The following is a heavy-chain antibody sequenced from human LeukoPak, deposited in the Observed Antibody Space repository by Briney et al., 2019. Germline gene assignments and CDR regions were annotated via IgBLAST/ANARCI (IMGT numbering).Heavy chain of an antibody. Sequence: GASVKVSCKSSGYTFTDYYIHWVRQAPGQGPEWMGWINPNSGGTNYAQKFQGRITLTRDTSISTAYMELSRLRSDDTAVYYCARGGNRNGSFDYWGQGTLVTVSS. J-gene: IGHJ4*02. CDR2: INPNSGGT. V-gene: IGHV1-2*02. D-gene: IGHD1-14*01. CDR3: ARGGNRNGSFDY. CDR1: GYTFTDYY.